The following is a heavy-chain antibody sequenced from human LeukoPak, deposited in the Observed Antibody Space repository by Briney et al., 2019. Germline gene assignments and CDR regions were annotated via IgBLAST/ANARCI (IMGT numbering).Heavy chain of an antibody. V-gene: IGHV1-24*01. CDR2: FDPEDGET. CDR3: ASDEYSSSTMVRRFDY. J-gene: IGHJ4*02. CDR1: GYTLTELS. Sequence: GASVKVSCKVSGYTLTELSMHWVRQAPGKGLEWMGGFDPEDGETIYAQKFQGRVTMTEDTSTDTAYMELSSLRSEDTAVYYCASDEYSSSTMVRRFDYWGQGTLVTVSS. D-gene: IGHD6-6*01.